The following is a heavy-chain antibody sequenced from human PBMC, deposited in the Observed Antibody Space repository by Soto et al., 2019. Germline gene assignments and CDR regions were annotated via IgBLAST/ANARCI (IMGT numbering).Heavy chain of an antibody. V-gene: IGHV3-7*03. CDR2: IPQDGVDG. Sequence: DVKLVESGGGLVQPGDSLRLSCEVSGFTFSMYSMSWVHQSPGKGLEWVAKIPQDGVDGHYADSVKGRFIISRDNGKNSLHLQLNNLRAEDTAVYYCARDHLILPAHDFFYGSDVWGRGATVTVSS. J-gene: IGHJ6*02. D-gene: IGHD2-21*02. CDR1: GFTFSMYS. CDR3: ARDHLILPAHDFFYGSDV.